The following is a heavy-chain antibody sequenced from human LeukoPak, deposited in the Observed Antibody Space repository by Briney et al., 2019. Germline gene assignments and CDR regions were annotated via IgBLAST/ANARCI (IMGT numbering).Heavy chain of an antibody. D-gene: IGHD1-26*01. J-gene: IGHJ4*02. CDR2: ISSSNSYI. CDR1: GSTFSSYS. CDR3: ARDGIVGATAFDY. Sequence: GGSLRLSCAASGSTFSSYSMNWVRQAPGKGLEWVSSISSSNSYIYYADSVKGRFIISRDNAKNSLYLQMNSLRAEDTAVYYCARDGIVGATAFDYWGQGTLVTVSS. V-gene: IGHV3-21*01.